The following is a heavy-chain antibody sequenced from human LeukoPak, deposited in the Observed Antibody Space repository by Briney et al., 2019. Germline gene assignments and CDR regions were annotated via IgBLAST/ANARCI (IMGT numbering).Heavy chain of an antibody. CDR1: GFTFSNYA. CDR3: GRGGGTL. V-gene: IGHV3-23*01. CDR2: ITSRGGRT. J-gene: IGHJ4*02. Sequence: GGSLRLSCVASGFTFSNYAISWVRQAPGKGLEWVSAITSRGGRTYYADSVEGRFTISRDNSKNTVYLQMNSLRAADTAFYYCGRGGGTLWGQGTLVTVS. D-gene: IGHD3-16*01.